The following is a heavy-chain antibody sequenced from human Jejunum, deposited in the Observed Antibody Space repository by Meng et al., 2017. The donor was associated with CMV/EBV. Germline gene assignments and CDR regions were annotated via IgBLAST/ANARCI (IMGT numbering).Heavy chain of an antibody. CDR2: IRFDGLTT. CDR3: VKDHTVCNH. V-gene: IGHV3-30*02. D-gene: IGHD2/OR15-2a*01. J-gene: IGHJ4*02. Sequence: QLGWGGAGRVLAQPVVSLRLSCSAFGFTWTCIGMHRVRQGKGKGLVWVAFIRFDGLTTYYTDSVKVRITIYRDTPKHTLYIHMNSPGHEDAAVYYCVKDHTVCNHWGQGTLVTASS. CDR1: GFTWTCIG.